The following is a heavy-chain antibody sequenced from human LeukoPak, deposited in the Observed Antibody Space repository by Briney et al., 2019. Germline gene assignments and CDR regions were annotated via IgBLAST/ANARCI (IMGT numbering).Heavy chain of an antibody. J-gene: IGHJ6*02. CDR3: ARGGVAGTEVYYYYYGMDV. V-gene: IGHV1-18*01. D-gene: IGHD6-19*01. CDR2: ISAYNGNT. Sequence: ASVKVSCKASGYTFTSYGISWVRQAPGRGLEWMGWISAYNGNTNYAQKLQGRVTMTTDTSTSTAYMELRSLRSDDTAVYYCARGGVAGTEVYYYYYGMDVWGQGTTVTVSS. CDR1: GYTFTSYG.